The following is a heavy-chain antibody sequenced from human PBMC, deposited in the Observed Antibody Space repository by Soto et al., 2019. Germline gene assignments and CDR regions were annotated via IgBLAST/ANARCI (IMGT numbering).Heavy chain of an antibody. Sequence: SETLSLTCTVSGGSVTNSSYYWGWIRQSPGKGPEWIGSVYYRGRSYSKSSVKSRVTISVDTSKNRFSLSLNSVTASDTAVYFCVSQRTTVPTQAYFDYWGPGALVTVSS. CDR2: VYYRGRS. D-gene: IGHD4-17*01. V-gene: IGHV4-39*01. CDR3: VSQRTTVPTQAYFDY. CDR1: GGSVTNSSYY. J-gene: IGHJ4*02.